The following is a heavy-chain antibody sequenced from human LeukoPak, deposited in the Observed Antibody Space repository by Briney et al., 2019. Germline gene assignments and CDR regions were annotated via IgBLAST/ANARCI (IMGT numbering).Heavy chain of an antibody. D-gene: IGHD2-21*02. CDR2: INPNSGGT. Sequence: GASVKVSCKASGYTFTGYYMHWVRQAPGQGLEWMRWINPNSGGTNYAQKFQGRVTMTRDTSISTAYMELSRLRSDDTAVYYCARARIVVVTAILGYWGQGTLVTVSS. CDR3: ARARIVVVTAILGY. CDR1: GYTFTGYY. V-gene: IGHV1-2*02. J-gene: IGHJ4*02.